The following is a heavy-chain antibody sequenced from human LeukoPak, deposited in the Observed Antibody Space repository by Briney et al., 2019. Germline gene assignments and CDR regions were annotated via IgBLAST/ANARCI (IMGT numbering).Heavy chain of an antibody. CDR1: GFTFSSYG. J-gene: IGHJ6*02. V-gene: IGHV3-33*01. CDR2: IWYDGSNK. Sequence: PGGSLRLSCAASGFTFSSYGMHWVRQAPGKGLEWVAVIWYDGSNKYYADSVKGRFAISRDNSKNTLYLQMNSLRAEDTAVYYCARDYVNYNYYYYGMDVWGQGTTVTVSS. D-gene: IGHD4-11*01. CDR3: ARDYVNYNYYYYGMDV.